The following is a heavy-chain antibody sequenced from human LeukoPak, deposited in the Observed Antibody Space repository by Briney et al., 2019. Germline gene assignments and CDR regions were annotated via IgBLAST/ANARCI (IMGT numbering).Heavy chain of an antibody. CDR1: GFTFSSYS. J-gene: IGHJ4*02. CDR2: ISSSSSYI. V-gene: IGHV3-21*01. Sequence: GGSLRLSCAASGFTFSSYSMHWVRQAPGKGLEWVSSISSSSSYIYYADSVKGRFTISRDNAKNSLYLQMNSLRAEDTAVYYCARDRSHEADYWGQGTLVTVSS. CDR3: ARDRSHEADY.